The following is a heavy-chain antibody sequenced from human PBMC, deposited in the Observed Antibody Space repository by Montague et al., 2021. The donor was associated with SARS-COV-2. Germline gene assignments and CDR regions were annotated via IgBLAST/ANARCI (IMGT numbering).Heavy chain of an antibody. CDR1: GFFFGGYW. J-gene: IGHJ2*01. CDR2: IRRDANEK. CDR3: ARDEKEQQLRYFDL. D-gene: IGHD6-13*01. Sequence: SLRLSCAASGFFFGGYWMSWVRQAPGKGLEWVANIRRDANEKYYVDSVRGRFTISRDNGKKSVYLQMNSLRAEDTAVYFCARDEKEQQLRYFDLWGRGTLVTVSS. V-gene: IGHV3-7*01.